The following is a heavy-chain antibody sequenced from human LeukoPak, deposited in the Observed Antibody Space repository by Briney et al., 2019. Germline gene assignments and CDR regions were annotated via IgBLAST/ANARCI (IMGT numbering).Heavy chain of an antibody. J-gene: IGHJ6*03. CDR1: GYTLTELS. CDR3: ATLVQQLVRDYYYYYMDV. CDR2: FDPEDGET. V-gene: IGHV1-24*01. D-gene: IGHD6-13*01. Sequence: GASVKVSCKVSGYTLTELSMHWVRQAPGKGREWMGGFDPEDGETIYAQKFQGRVTMTEDTSTDTAYMELSSLRSEDTAVYYCATLVQQLVRDYYYYYMDVWGKGTTVTVSS.